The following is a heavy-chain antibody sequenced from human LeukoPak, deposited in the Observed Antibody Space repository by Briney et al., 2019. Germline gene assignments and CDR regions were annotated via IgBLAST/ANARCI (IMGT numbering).Heavy chain of an antibody. CDR3: ARGAIPPLSKYYGDYVDQFHY. J-gene: IGHJ4*02. CDR1: GFSFSIYG. D-gene: IGHD4-17*01. Sequence: GGSLRLSCAASGFSFSIYGMNWVRQAPGKGLEWVSGITGSGGTTYYADSVKGRATISRDNSKNTLYLQMNSLRSEDTAVYYCARGAIPPLSKYYGDYVDQFHYWGQGTLVTVSS. V-gene: IGHV3-23*01. CDR2: ITGSGGTT.